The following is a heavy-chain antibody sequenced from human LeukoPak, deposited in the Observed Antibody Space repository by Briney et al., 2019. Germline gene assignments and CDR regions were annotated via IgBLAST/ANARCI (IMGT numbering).Heavy chain of an antibody. D-gene: IGHD3-22*01. CDR2: IKSKTDGGTI. V-gene: IGHV3-15*01. J-gene: IGHJ1*01. CDR3: TTDLSELDDSGYYAKYFHH. Sequence: PGVSLRLSCAASGFTFSKVWMSWVRQARGKGLEWAGRIKSKTDGGTIDYAAPVKGRFTISRDDSKDTLFLQMNSLKTEDTAVYYCTTDLSELDDSGYYAKYFHHWGQGTLVSVSS. CDR1: GFTFSKVW.